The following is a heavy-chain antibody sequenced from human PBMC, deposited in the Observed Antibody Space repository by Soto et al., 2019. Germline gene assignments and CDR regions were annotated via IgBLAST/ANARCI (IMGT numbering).Heavy chain of an antibody. V-gene: IGHV4-31*03. CDR1: GGSISSGPFY. Sequence: QVQLQESGPGLVKPSQTLSLTCTVSGGSISSGPFYWNWIRQHPGKGLEWIGYISNSGITYYRPSLKSRVTISVDTSKTQFSLKLSSVTAADTAVYFCATARGTYSAEYFHHWGQGTLVSVSS. J-gene: IGHJ1*01. CDR2: ISNSGIT. CDR3: ATARGTYSAEYFHH. D-gene: IGHD1-26*01.